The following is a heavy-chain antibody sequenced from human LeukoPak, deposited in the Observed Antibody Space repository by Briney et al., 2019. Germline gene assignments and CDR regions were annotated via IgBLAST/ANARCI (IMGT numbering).Heavy chain of an antibody. CDR1: GVFIGSSGYS. Sequence: SETLSLTCGVSGVFIGSSGYSWSWIRQSPGMGLEWIGNIYHSGDTYYNPSLKNRLTISVDRLKNQFSLRSTSVTAADTAVYYCVRGSSVTMVRGVIVTYGLDVWGQGTTVTVSS. J-gene: IGHJ6*02. V-gene: IGHV4-30-2*06. CDR3: VRGSSVTMVRGVIVTYGLDV. D-gene: IGHD3-10*01. CDR2: IYHSGDT.